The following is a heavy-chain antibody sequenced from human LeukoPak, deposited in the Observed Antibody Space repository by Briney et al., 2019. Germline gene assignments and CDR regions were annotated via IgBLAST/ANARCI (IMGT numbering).Heavy chain of an antibody. J-gene: IGHJ4*02. D-gene: IGHD6-13*01. Sequence: PGGSLRLSCTASGFTFSSYSMNWVRQAPGKGLEWVSYISSSSSTIYYADSVKGRFTISRDDAKNSLYLQMNSLRAEDTAVYYCAAWEGSSWFDYWGQGTLVTVSS. CDR3: AAWEGSSWFDY. CDR1: GFTFSSYS. V-gene: IGHV3-48*04. CDR2: ISSSSSTI.